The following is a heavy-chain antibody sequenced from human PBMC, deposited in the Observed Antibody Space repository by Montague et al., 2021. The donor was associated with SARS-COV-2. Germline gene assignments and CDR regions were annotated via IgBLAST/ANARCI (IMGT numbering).Heavy chain of an antibody. Sequence: SLRLSCAASGFTVSDAWMSWVRQAPGKGPEWVSRIKSKHFGETTDYAAPVKGRFTISRDDSTNTLCLQMNSLKTEDTAVYYCTANPAAPEDYMDVWGRGTTVTVSS. J-gene: IGHJ6*03. CDR3: TANPAAPEDYMDV. V-gene: IGHV3-15*01. D-gene: IGHD2-2*01. CDR2: IKSKHFGETT. CDR1: GFTVSDAW.